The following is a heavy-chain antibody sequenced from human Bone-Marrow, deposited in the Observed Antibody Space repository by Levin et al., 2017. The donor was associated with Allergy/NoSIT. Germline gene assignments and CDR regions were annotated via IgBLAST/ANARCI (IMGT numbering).Heavy chain of an antibody. Sequence: GGSLRLSCAASGFTFSSSAMDWVRQAPGEGLQWVSAIRPTGDRTYYTDSVKGRFTISRDNSRNTVYLQINNLRAEDTAKYYCAKETGGGGWYTVDYWGRGSLVTVS. CDR3: AKETGGGGWYTVDY. CDR2: IRPTGDRT. CDR1: GFTFSSSA. J-gene: IGHJ4*02. V-gene: IGHV3-23*01. D-gene: IGHD6-19*01.